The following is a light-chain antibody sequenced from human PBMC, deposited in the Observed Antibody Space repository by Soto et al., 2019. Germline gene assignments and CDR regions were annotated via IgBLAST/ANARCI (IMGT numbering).Light chain of an antibody. CDR1: TNDIGGYNY. J-gene: IGLJ3*02. CDR2: EVR. V-gene: IGLV2-14*01. CDR3: CSYTVSATLV. Sequence: QSALTQPASVSGSPGQSITISCSGTTNDIGGYNYVSWYQHHPGKVPKVIIYEVRNRPSGVSNRFSGSKSGNTASLTISGLQAEDEAAYYCCSYTVSATLVFGGVTKVTVL.